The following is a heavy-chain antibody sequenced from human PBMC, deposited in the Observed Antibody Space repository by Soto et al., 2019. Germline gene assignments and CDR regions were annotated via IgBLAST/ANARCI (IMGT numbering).Heavy chain of an antibody. CDR3: TRVGVDAFDI. J-gene: IGHJ3*02. D-gene: IGHD3-16*01. CDR2: ISSDNYYI. V-gene: IGHV3-21*01. Sequence: GGSLRLSCAASGFTFSSYSMNWIRQAPGKGLEWVSFISSDNYYIYYADSVKDRFTISRDNAKNSLYLQVNNLRAEDTAVYYCTRVGVDAFDIWGQGTMVTVSS. CDR1: GFTFSSYS.